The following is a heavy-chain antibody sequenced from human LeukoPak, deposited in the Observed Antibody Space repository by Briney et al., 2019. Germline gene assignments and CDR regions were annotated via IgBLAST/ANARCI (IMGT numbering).Heavy chain of an antibody. Sequence: SETLSLTCTVSGGSLSSGDYYWSWIRHPPGKGLEWTGYIYYSGSTYYNPSLKSRVTISVDTSKDRFSLKLSSVTAADTAVYYCATHSSGYDSGNDAFDIWGQGTMVTVSS. J-gene: IGHJ3*02. V-gene: IGHV4-30-4*08. D-gene: IGHD3-22*01. CDR1: GGSLSSGDYY. CDR3: ATHSSGYDSGNDAFDI. CDR2: IYYSGST.